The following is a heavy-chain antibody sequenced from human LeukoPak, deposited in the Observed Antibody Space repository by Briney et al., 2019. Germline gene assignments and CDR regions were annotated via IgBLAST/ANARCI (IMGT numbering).Heavy chain of an antibody. D-gene: IGHD3-10*02. V-gene: IGHV3-21*01. Sequence: PGGSLRLSCEVSGFTFSSYWMSWVRQAPGKGLEWVSSISSSSSYIYYADSVKGRFTISRDNAKNSLYLQMNSLRAEDTAVYYCAELGITMIGGVWGKGTTVTISS. CDR3: AELGITMIGGV. J-gene: IGHJ6*04. CDR2: ISSSSSYI. CDR1: GFTFSSYW.